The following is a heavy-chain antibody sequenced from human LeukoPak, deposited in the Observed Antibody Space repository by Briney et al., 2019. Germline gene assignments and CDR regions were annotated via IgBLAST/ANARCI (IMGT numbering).Heavy chain of an antibody. CDR3: ARDLPSSSSGFDY. V-gene: IGHV4-4*02. D-gene: IGHD6-6*01. J-gene: IGHJ4*02. CDR1: GGSISSSNW. Sequence: PSETLSLTCAVSGGSISSSNWWSWVRQPPGKGLEWIGEIYHSGSTNYNPSLKSRVTISVDKSKNQFSLKLSSVTAADTAVYYCARDLPSSSSGFDYWGQGTLVTVSS. CDR2: IYHSGST.